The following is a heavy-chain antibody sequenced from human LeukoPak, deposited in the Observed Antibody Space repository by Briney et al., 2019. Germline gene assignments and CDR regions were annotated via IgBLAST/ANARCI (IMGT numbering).Heavy chain of an antibody. CDR2: IYSGGST. D-gene: IGHD6-13*01. Sequence: GGSLRLSCAASGFTVSSNYMSWVRQAPGKGLEWVSVIYSGGSTYYADSVEGRFTISRDNSKNTLYLQMNSLRAEDTAVYYCARDSVSSSWYLPGFDYWGQGTLVTVSS. CDR3: ARDSVSSSWYLPGFDY. V-gene: IGHV3-53*01. CDR1: GFTVSSNY. J-gene: IGHJ4*02.